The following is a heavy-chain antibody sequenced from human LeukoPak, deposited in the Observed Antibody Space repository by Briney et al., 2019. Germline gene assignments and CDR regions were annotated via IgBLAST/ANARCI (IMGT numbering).Heavy chain of an antibody. CDR1: GFTFTGYS. D-gene: IGHD3-3*01. J-gene: IGHJ4*02. CDR2: ISSGSSHI. CDR3: ARVGDYWSGYYDY. Sequence: GSLRLSCAASGFTFTGYSMNWVRQAPGKGLEWVSYISSGSSHIYYADSVKGRFTISRDNAKNSLYLQMSSLRVEDTAVYYCARVGDYWSGYYDYWGQGTLVTVSS. V-gene: IGHV3-21*01.